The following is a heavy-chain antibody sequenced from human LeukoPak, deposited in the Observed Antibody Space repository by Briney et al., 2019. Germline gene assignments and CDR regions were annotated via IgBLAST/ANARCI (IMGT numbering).Heavy chain of an antibody. J-gene: IGHJ4*02. CDR1: GFTFSSYA. CDR3: ARDGGYSSGWFDY. V-gene: IGHV3-66*01. D-gene: IGHD6-19*01. Sequence: GGSLRLSCAASGFTFSSYAVSWVRQAPGKGLEWVSVIYSGGSTYYADSVKGRFTISRDNSKNTLYLQMNSLRAEDTAVYYCARDGGYSSGWFDYWGQGTLVTVSS. CDR2: IYSGGST.